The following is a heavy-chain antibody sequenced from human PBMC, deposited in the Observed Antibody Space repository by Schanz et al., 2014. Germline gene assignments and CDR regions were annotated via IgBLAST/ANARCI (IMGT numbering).Heavy chain of an antibody. D-gene: IGHD3-10*01. CDR3: ASDGGEVVRGVIEGVNHYYCGMDV. J-gene: IGHJ6*02. V-gene: IGHV1-69*02. CDR2: IIPILGIA. CDR1: GGTFSTYT. Sequence: QVQLVQSGAEVKKPGSSVKVSCKASGGTFSTYTISWVRQAPGQGLEWMGRIIPILGIANYAQKFQGRVTNTADKTAFTAYVDVSSLGSEDTAVYYCASDGGEVVRGVIEGVNHYYCGMDVWGQGTTVTVSS.